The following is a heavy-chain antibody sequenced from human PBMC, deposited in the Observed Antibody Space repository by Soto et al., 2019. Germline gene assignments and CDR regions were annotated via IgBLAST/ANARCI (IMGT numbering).Heavy chain of an antibody. CDR2: IYYSGSS. D-gene: IGHD1-26*01. CDR1: GGSIRISGYY. V-gene: IGHV4-39*01. CDR3: ARRDPEMGIFDS. Sequence: SETLSLTCSVSGGSIRISGYYWGWIRQPPGKGLEWIANIYYSGSSYYNPSLKSRVTISVDTSNQQFSLKLNSVAAADTAVYYCARRDPEMGIFDSWVRGTLVT. J-gene: IGHJ4*02.